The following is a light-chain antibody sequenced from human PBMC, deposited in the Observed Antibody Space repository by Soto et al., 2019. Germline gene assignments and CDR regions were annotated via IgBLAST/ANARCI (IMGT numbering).Light chain of an antibody. CDR3: QQYHTVPYT. Sequence: DIQMTQSPSTLSTSVGDRVTITCRASQTINNWLAWYHQKLGKAPRLLIYDAFSLESGVPSRFSGTGSGTEFTLTISSLQPDDLATYFCQQYHTVPYTFGQGTKLEIK. V-gene: IGKV1-5*01. CDR2: DAF. J-gene: IGKJ2*01. CDR1: QTINNW.